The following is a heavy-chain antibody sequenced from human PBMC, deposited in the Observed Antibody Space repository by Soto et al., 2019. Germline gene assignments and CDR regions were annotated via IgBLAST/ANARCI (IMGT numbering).Heavy chain of an antibody. CDR3: ARDPLVGNTDYGLDV. CDR1: GFTFSSFW. D-gene: IGHD3-9*01. CDR2: INNDGSST. V-gene: IGHV3-74*01. J-gene: IGHJ6*02. Sequence: GGSLRLSCAASGFTFSSFWMHWVRQAPGKGLVWVSRINNDGSSTAYADSVKGRFTISRDNAKSTLYLQVTSLRAEDTAVYYCARDPLVGNTDYGLDVWGQGTTVTVSS.